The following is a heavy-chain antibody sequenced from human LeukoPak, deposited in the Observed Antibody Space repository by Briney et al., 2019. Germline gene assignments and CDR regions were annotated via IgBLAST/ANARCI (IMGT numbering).Heavy chain of an antibody. J-gene: IGHJ4*02. D-gene: IGHD3-22*01. Sequence: SETLSLTCTVSGGSISSSSYYWGWIRQPPGKGLEWIGSIYYSGSTYYNPSLKSRVTISVDTSKNQFSLKLSSVTAADTAVYYCAREGYYYDSSGPGYWGQGTLVTVSS. CDR3: AREGYYYDSSGPGY. CDR1: GGSISSSSYY. CDR2: IYYSGST. V-gene: IGHV4-39*07.